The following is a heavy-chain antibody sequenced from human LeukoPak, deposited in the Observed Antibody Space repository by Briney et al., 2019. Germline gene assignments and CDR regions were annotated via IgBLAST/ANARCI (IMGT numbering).Heavy chain of an antibody. CDR3: ARHISLKTYGSGSYYHDAFDI. Sequence: SETLSLTCAVYGGSFSGYYWSWIRQPPGKGLEWIGEINHSGSTNYNPSLKSRVTISVDTSKNQFSLKLSSVTAADTAVYYCARHISLKTYGSGSYYHDAFDIWGQGTMVTVSS. D-gene: IGHD3-10*01. V-gene: IGHV4-34*01. CDR1: GGSFSGYY. CDR2: INHSGST. J-gene: IGHJ3*02.